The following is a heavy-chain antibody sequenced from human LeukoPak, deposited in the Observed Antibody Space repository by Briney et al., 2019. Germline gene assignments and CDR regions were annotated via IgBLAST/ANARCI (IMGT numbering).Heavy chain of an antibody. V-gene: IGHV3-33*01. J-gene: IGHJ3*02. CDR2: IWYDGSNK. CDR3: ARAPRIRRAFDI. D-gene: IGHD2/OR15-2a*01. CDR1: GFTFSSYG. Sequence: LRLSCAASGFTFSSYGMHWVRQAPGKGLEWVAVIWYDGSNKYYADSVKGRFTISRDNSKNTLYLQMNSLRAEDTAVYYCARAPRIRRAFDIWGQGTMVTVSS.